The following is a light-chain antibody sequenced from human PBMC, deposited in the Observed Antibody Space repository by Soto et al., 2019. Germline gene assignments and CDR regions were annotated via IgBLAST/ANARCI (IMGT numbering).Light chain of an antibody. CDR3: AAWDDSLNGRV. CDR1: SSNIGTNY. Sequence: QSVLTQPPSASGTPGQRVTISCSGSSSNIGTNYVYWYQQVPGTAPKLLIYYDNLRPSGVPDRISGSKSGTSASLAISGLQSDDEADYYCAAWDDSLNGRVFGTGTKLTVL. V-gene: IGLV1-44*01. J-gene: IGLJ1*01. CDR2: YDN.